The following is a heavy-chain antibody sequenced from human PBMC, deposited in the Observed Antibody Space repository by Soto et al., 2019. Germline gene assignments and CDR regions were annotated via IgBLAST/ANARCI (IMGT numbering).Heavy chain of an antibody. Sequence: PGGSLRLSCAASGFTVSSHNMSWVRQAPGKGLEWVSVIYSGGSTYYADSVKGRFTISRDNSKNTLYLQMNSLRAEDTAVYYCARDKITIFGVAPDAFDIWGQGTMVTVSS. CDR3: ARDKITIFGVAPDAFDI. V-gene: IGHV3-53*01. CDR2: IYSGGST. D-gene: IGHD3-3*01. CDR1: GFTVSSHN. J-gene: IGHJ3*02.